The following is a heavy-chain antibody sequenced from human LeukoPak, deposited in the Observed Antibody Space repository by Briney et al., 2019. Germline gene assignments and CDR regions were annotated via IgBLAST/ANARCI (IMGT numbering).Heavy chain of an antibody. Sequence: PSETLSLTCTVSGGSISSYYWSWIRQPPGKGLEWIGEINHSGSTNYNPSLKSRVTISVDTSKNQFSLKLSSVTAADTAVYYCARGATQQLDYWGQGTLVTVSS. D-gene: IGHD6-13*01. CDR2: INHSGST. V-gene: IGHV4-34*01. CDR3: ARGATQQLDY. J-gene: IGHJ4*02. CDR1: GGSISSYY.